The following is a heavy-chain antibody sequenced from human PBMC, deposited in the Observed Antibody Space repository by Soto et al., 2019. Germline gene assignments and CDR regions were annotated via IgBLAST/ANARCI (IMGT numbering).Heavy chain of an antibody. CDR3: ARDLHGAVDY. J-gene: IGHJ4*02. Sequence: SQTLSLTCAISGDGVSSNSVAWNWIRQPPAGGLEWLGRTFYRSKWYNDYALSVKSRITINPDTSKNQFSLHLNSVTPEDTAVYYCARDLHGAVDYWGQGTVVTVSS. D-gene: IGHD4-17*01. CDR1: GDGVSSNSVA. CDR2: TFYRSKWYN. V-gene: IGHV6-1*01.